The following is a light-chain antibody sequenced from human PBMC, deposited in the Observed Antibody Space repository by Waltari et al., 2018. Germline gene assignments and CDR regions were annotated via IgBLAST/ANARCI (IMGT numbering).Light chain of an antibody. CDR2: HAS. J-gene: IGKJ3*01. V-gene: IGKV3-15*01. Sequence: EIVMTQSPTTLSVSPGEKATLSRRASQSVYGNLAWYQQKPGQSPRLLIFHASARATGTPARFSGGGSGTDYTLTISSLQSEDFAVYFCHQYTNWPFSFGPGTTVEI. CDR3: HQYTNWPFS. CDR1: QSVYGN.